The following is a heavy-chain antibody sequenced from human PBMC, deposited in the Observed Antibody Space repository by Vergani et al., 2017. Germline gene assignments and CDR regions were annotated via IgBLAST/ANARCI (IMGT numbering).Heavy chain of an antibody. CDR1: GGSTSPYY. CDR2: IYTSEST. V-gene: IGHV4-4*07. D-gene: IGHD6-6*01. CDR3: AREYSSSVGFLAY. J-gene: IGHJ4*02. Sequence: QVQLQESGPGLLKPSETLSLTCIVPGGSTSPYYWSWIGQPAGKGLEWIGRIYTSESTNYNPPLKGRVTMSVDTSKNQFALKLSSVTAADTAVYYCAREYSSSVGFLAYWGQGTLVTVSS.